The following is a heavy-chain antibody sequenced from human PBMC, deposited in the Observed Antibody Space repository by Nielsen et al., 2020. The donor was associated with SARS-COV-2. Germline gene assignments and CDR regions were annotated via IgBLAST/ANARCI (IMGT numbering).Heavy chain of an antibody. V-gene: IGHV3-23*01. CDR1: GFTFSSYA. CDR2: ISGSGGST. CDR3: AKDKYNYGGNSYFDY. J-gene: IGHJ4*02. Sequence: GESLKISCAASGFTFSSYAMSWVRQDPGKGLEWVSAISGSGGSTYYADSVKGRFTISRDNSKNTLYLQMNSLRAEDTAVYYCAKDKYNYGGNSYFDYWGQGTLITVSS. D-gene: IGHD4-23*01.